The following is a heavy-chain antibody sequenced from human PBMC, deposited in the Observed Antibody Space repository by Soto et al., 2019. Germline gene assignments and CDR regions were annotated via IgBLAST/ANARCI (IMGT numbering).Heavy chain of an antibody. CDR1: GFTFSDHN. Sequence: EVQLVESGGGLVQPGGSLRLSCAASGFTFSDHNMDWVRQAPGKGLEWVGRTRNKANSYTTEYAASVKGRFTISRDDSKNSLYLQMNSLKIEDTAMYYWARLAPDWGQGTLVTVSS. CDR3: ARLAPD. J-gene: IGHJ4*02. V-gene: IGHV3-72*01. CDR2: TRNKANSYTT.